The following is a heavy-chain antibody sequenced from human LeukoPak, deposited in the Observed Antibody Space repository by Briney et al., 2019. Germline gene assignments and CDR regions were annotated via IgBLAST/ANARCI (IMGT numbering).Heavy chain of an antibody. Sequence: GGSLRLSCAASGLTFSSYAMSWVRQAPGKGLEWVSAITGSGGSTYYADSVKGRFTISRDNSKNTLYLQMNSLRAEDTAVYYCAKDKGSRGTDYWGQGTLVTVSS. V-gene: IGHV3-23*01. CDR1: GLTFSSYA. CDR3: AKDKGSRGTDY. CDR2: ITGSGGST. J-gene: IGHJ4*02.